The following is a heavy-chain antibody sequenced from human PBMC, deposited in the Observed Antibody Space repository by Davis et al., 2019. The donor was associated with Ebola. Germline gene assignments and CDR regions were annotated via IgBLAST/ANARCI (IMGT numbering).Heavy chain of an antibody. CDR1: GYTFTGYY. CDR3: ARDGAGWLRLDYYYYGMDV. V-gene: IGHV1-2*04. CDR2: INPNSGGT. D-gene: IGHD5-12*01. J-gene: IGHJ6*02. Sequence: AASVKVSCKASGYTFTGYYMHWVRQAPGQGLEWMGWINPNSGGTNYAQKFQGWVTMTRDTSISTAYMELSRLRSDDTAVYYCARDGAGWLRLDYYYYGMDVWGQGTTVTVSS.